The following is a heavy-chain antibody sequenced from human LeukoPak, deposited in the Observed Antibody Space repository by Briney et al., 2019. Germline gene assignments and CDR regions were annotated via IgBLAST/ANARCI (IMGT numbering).Heavy chain of an antibody. J-gene: IGHJ4*02. CDR2: IRYDGSNK. CDR3: AKSAAGYFDY. D-gene: IGHD6-13*01. CDR1: GFTFSSYE. Sequence: GGSLRLSCAASGFTFSSYEMNWVRQAPGKGLEWVAFIRYDGSNKYYADSVKGRFTISRDNSKNTLYLQMNSLRAEDTAVYYCAKSAAGYFDYWGQGTLVTVSS. V-gene: IGHV3-30*02.